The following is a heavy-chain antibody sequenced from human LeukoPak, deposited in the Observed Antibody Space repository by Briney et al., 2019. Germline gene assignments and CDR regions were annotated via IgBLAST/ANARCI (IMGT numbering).Heavy chain of an antibody. V-gene: IGHV4-34*01. CDR3: ARGYHSSGYNWFDP. J-gene: IGHJ5*02. CDR2: INHSGST. CDR1: GGSFSGYY. D-gene: IGHD3-22*01. Sequence: SETLSLTCAVYGGSFSGYYWSWIRQPPGKGLEWIGEINHSGSTNYNPSLKSRVTISVDTSKNQFSLKLSSVTAADTAVYYCARGYHSSGYNWFDPRGQGTLVTVSS.